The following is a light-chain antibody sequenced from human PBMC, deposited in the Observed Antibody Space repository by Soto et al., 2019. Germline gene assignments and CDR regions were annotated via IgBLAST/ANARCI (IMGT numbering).Light chain of an antibody. J-gene: IGLJ3*02. CDR1: SGSIGSRY. Sequence: NFMLTQPHSVSESPGKTVTISCTRSSGSIGSRYVQWYQQRPGSSPTTVIFADNQRPTGVPVRFSGSIDSASNSASLVISGLRTEDEADYYCQSYDTSNPLVFGGGTEVTVL. V-gene: IGLV6-57*01. CDR3: QSYDTSNPLV. CDR2: ADN.